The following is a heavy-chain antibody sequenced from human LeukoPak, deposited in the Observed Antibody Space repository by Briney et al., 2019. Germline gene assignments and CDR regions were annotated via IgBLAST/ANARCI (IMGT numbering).Heavy chain of an antibody. CDR3: ARARLGYYDEYFDP. Sequence: GGSLRLSCATSGFTFSDYSMTWVRQAPGKGPEWVSSITSTSSHINYADSVRGRFTISRDNAKNALFLQMTSLTDEDTALYYCARARLGYYDEYFDPWGQGTQVTVSS. V-gene: IGHV3-21*01. CDR1: GFTFSDYS. J-gene: IGHJ5*02. CDR2: ITSTSSHI. D-gene: IGHD3-16*01.